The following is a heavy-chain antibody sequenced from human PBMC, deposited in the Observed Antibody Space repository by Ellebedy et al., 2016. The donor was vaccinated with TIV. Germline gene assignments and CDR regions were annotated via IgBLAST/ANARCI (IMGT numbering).Heavy chain of an antibody. CDR1: GGSVRSGSYY. J-gene: IGHJ4*02. CDR3: ARWNEGFDY. CDR2: IYYSGIT. D-gene: IGHD1-1*01. Sequence: MPSETLSLTCTVSGGSVRSGSYYWSWIRQPPGKELEWIGYIYYSGITDYNPSLRSRVIISVDTSKNQLSLKLSSVTAADAAMYYCARWNEGFDYWGQGTLVTVSS. V-gene: IGHV4-61*01.